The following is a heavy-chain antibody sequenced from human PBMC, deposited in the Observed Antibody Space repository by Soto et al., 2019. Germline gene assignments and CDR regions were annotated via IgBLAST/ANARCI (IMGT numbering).Heavy chain of an antibody. V-gene: IGHV4-39*07. Sequence: PSETLSLTCTVSGGSIDSSNYYWGWIRQAPGKGLEWIGSIFYSGSTNYNPSLKSRVTISVDTSKNQFSLKLSSVTAADTAVYYCARDRGYCSGGSCYFLTWFDPWGQGTLVTVSS. CDR1: GGSIDSSNYY. CDR2: IFYSGST. J-gene: IGHJ5*02. D-gene: IGHD2-15*01. CDR3: ARDRGYCSGGSCYFLTWFDP.